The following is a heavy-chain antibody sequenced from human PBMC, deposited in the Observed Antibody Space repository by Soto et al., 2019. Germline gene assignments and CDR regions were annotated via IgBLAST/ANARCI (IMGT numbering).Heavy chain of an antibody. Sequence: GSLRLSCAASGFTFSDYYMSWIRQAPGKGLEWVSYISSSGSTIYYADSVKGRFTISRDNAKNSLYLQMNSLRAEDTAVYYCAREGPGIAAALQDYYYYMDVWGKGTTVTVSS. CDR1: GFTFSDYY. D-gene: IGHD6-13*01. CDR3: AREGPGIAAALQDYYYYMDV. V-gene: IGHV3-11*01. CDR2: ISSSGSTI. J-gene: IGHJ6*03.